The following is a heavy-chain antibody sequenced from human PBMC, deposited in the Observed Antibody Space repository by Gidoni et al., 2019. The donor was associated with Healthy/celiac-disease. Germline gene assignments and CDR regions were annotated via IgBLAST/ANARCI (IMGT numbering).Heavy chain of an antibody. J-gene: IGHJ6*02. D-gene: IGHD3-22*01. Sequence: EVQLVESGGGLVQPGGSLSLSCAASGFPFRSDSINWVRQAPGKGLEWVSYISSSSSTIYYADSVKGRFTISRDNAKNSLYLQMNSLRDEDTAVYYCARVHYYDSSGLRYYYYGMDVWGQGTTVTVSS. CDR1: GFPFRSDS. CDR2: ISSSSSTI. V-gene: IGHV3-48*02. CDR3: ARVHYYDSSGLRYYYYGMDV.